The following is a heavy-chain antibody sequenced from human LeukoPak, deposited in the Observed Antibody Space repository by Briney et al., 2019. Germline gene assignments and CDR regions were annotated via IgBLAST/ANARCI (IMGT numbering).Heavy chain of an antibody. CDR1: GGSISSGDYY. CDR3: ARGYYDILTGVNWFDP. CDR2: IYYSGSP. Sequence: SQTLSLTCTVSGGSISSGDYYWSWIREPPGKGLEWIRYIYYSGSPYYTPSLKSRVTISVDTSKNQFSLKLSSVTAADTAVYYCARGYYDILTGVNWFDPWGQGTLVTVSS. D-gene: IGHD3-9*01. V-gene: IGHV4-30-4*08. J-gene: IGHJ5*02.